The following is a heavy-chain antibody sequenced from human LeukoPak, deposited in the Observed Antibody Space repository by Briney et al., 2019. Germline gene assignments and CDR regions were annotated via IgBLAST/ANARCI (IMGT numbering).Heavy chain of an antibody. V-gene: IGHV1-3*01. CDR3: ARDLQPYYYGSGSLRLDFGY. Sequence: ASVKVSCKASGYSFTSYAMHWVRQAPGQRLEWMAWINAGNGNTKYSQKFQGRVTITRDTSASTAYMELSSLRAEDTAVYYCARDLQPYYYGSGSLRLDFGYWGQGTLVTVSS. D-gene: IGHD3-10*01. CDR1: GYSFTSYA. CDR2: INAGNGNT. J-gene: IGHJ4*02.